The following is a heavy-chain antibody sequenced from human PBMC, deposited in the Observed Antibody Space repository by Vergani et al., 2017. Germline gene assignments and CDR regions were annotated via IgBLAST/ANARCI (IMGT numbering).Heavy chain of an antibody. Sequence: EVQLVESGGGLVQPGGSLRLSCAASGFTFSSYWMSWVRQAPGKGLEGVANIKQDGSEKYYVDSVKGRFTISRDNAKNSLYLQMNSLRAEDTAVYYCARDDYYDSSGYYADGMDVWGQGTTVTVSS. CDR1: GFTFSSYW. J-gene: IGHJ6*02. CDR2: IKQDGSEK. V-gene: IGHV3-7*03. D-gene: IGHD3-22*01. CDR3: ARDDYYDSSGYYADGMDV.